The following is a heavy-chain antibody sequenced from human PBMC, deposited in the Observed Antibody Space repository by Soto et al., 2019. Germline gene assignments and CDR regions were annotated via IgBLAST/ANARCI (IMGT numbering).Heavy chain of an antibody. Sequence: GRCLRLSCAACGFSFSSYPMHWDRQAPGKGLEWVAVISYDGSNKYYADPVKGRFTISRDHSKNTLYLQMNSLRAEDTAVFYCARDPDTAMVTGYYYYYAIDVWGQGTTVTVSS. CDR2: ISYDGSNK. CDR1: GFSFSSYP. D-gene: IGHD5-18*01. CDR3: ARDPDTAMVTGYYYYYAIDV. J-gene: IGHJ6*02. V-gene: IGHV3-30-3*01.